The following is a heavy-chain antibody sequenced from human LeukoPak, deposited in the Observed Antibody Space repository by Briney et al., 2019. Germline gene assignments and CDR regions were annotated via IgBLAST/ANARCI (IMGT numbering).Heavy chain of an antibody. D-gene: IGHD1-26*01. J-gene: IGHJ4*02. V-gene: IGHV3-30*03. CDR2: ISYDGSNK. CDR3: ARDLGYYRADY. CDR1: GFTFSSFS. Sequence: GGSLRLSCAATGFTFSSFSMHWVRQAPGKGLEWVAVISYDGSNKYYADSVKGRFTISRDNSKNTLYLQMNSLRIEDTAVYYCARDLGYYRADYWGQGTLLTVSS.